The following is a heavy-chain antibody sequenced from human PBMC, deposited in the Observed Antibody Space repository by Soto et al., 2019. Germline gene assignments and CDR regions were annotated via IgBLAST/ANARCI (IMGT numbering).Heavy chain of an antibody. Sequence: QVQLVESGGGVVQPGRSLRVSCAASGFTFSSYGMHWVRQAPGKGLELVAVICYDGSNKYYANAVKGRFTISRDKSNNKLDLQMNSLRAEDTAVYYCARGGDLLATVRYFDYWGQGTLVTVSS. V-gene: IGHV3-33*01. CDR1: GFTFSSYG. D-gene: IGHD5-12*01. CDR2: ICYDGSNK. CDR3: ARGGDLLATVRYFDY. J-gene: IGHJ4*02.